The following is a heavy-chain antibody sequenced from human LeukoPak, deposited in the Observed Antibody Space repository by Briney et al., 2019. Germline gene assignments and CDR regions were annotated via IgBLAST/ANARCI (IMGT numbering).Heavy chain of an antibody. J-gene: IGHJ3*02. D-gene: IGHD1-26*01. CDR2: IYYSGST. CDR1: GGSISSSSYY. CDR3: ARRGELLRRRGAFDI. Sequence: SETLSLTCTVSGGSISSSSYYWGWIRQPPGKGLEWIGSIYYSGSTYYNPSLKSRVTISVDTSKNQFSLKLSSVTAADTAVYYCARRGELLRRRGAFDIWGQGTMVTVSS. V-gene: IGHV4-39*07.